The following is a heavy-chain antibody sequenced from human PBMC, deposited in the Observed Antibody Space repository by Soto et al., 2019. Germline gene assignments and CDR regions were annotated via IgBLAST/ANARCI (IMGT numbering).Heavy chain of an antibody. J-gene: IGHJ4*02. CDR2: IKPGTGDT. CDR3: ARGYYYDSSGYYLDH. D-gene: IGHD3-22*01. V-gene: IGHV1-3*01. Sequence: QVPLVQSGAEAMKTGASVKVSCKASGYSFTSHVIHWVRQAPGERLEWMGWIKPGTGDTKYLQKLQGRVTISRDTSANIVYMELSSLRSEDTAVYYCARGYYYDSSGYYLDHWGKGTLVTVSS. CDR1: GYSFTSHV.